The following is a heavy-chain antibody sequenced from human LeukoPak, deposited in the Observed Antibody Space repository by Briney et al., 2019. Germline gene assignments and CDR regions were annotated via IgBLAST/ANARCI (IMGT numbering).Heavy chain of an antibody. V-gene: IGHV4-59*01. J-gene: IGHJ4*02. CDR2: IYYSGST. CDR1: GGYISSYY. D-gene: IGHD6-13*01. CDR3: ARGEIAAAGLYYFDY. Sequence: SETLSLTCTVSGGYISSYYWSWIRQPPGKGLEWIGYIYYSGSTNYNPSLKSRVTISVDTSKNQFSLKLSSVTAADTAVYYCARGEIAAAGLYYFDYWGQGTLVTVSS.